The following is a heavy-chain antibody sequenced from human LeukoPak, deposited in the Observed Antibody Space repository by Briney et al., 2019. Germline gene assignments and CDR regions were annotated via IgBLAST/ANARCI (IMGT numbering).Heavy chain of an antibody. CDR3: ESRKERRLDGTKITMVRGVTWRDFDY. CDR2: INHSGST. Sequence: SETLSLTCAVYGGSFSGYYWSWIRQPPGKGLEWIGEINHSGSTNYNPSLKSRVTISVDTSKNQFTLKLSSVSAADTAVYYCESRKERRLDGTKITMVRGVTWRDFDYWGQGTLVTVSS. CDR1: GGSFSGYY. J-gene: IGHJ4*02. V-gene: IGHV4-34*01. D-gene: IGHD3-10*01.